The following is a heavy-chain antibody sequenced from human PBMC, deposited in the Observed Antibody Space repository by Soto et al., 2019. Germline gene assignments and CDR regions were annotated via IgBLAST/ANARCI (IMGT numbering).Heavy chain of an antibody. J-gene: IGHJ4*02. CDR1: GGSFRGFY. CDR2: INHVGIT. Sequence: QVQLQQWGAGLLKPSETLSLTCAVSGGSFRGFYWTWIRQSPGKGLEWLGDINHVGITNYNPSLKSRVSIPVDTSKSQFSLKLSSATAADTAVYYCARAPDSCGGRQQPIDSWGQGTLVTVSS. CDR3: ARAPDSCGGRQQPIDS. V-gene: IGHV4-34*01. D-gene: IGHD2-15*01.